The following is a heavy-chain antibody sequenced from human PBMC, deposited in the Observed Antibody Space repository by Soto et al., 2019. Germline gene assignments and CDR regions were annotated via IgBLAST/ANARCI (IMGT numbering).Heavy chain of an antibody. CDR2: IGTAGDT. D-gene: IGHD2-15*01. CDR3: ARVGYGGNVGDAFDI. V-gene: IGHV3-13*04. CDR1: GFTFSSYD. Sequence: EVQLVESGGGLVQPGGSLRLSCAASGFTFSSYDMHWVRQATGKGLEWVSAIGTAGDTYYPGSVKGRFTISRENAKNSLYLQMNSLRAGDTAVYYCARVGYGGNVGDAFDIWGQGTMVTVSS. J-gene: IGHJ3*02.